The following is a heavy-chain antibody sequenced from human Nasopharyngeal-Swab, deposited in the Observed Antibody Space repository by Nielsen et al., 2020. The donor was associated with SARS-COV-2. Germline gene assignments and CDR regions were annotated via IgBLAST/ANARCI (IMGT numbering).Heavy chain of an antibody. CDR2: IRSKAYGGTT. CDR3: TRVSGSYYGMDV. CDR1: GFTFGDYA. D-gene: IGHD1-26*01. J-gene: IGHJ6*02. V-gene: IGHV3-49*04. Sequence: GESLKISCTASGFTFGDYAMSWVRQAPGKGLEWVGFIRSKAYGGTTEYAASVKGRFTISRDDSKSIAYLQMNSLKTEDTAVYYCTRVSGSYYGMDVWSQGTTVTVSS.